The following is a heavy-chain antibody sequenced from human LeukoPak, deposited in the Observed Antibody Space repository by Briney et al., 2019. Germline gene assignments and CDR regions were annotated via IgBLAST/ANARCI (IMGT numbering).Heavy chain of an antibody. CDR3: ARVDDSSGEGAFDI. Sequence: ASVKVSCKASGYTFTSYDINWVRQATGQGLEWMGWMNPNSGNTGYAQKFQGRVTMTRNTSISTAYMELSSLRSEDTAVYYCARVDDSSGEGAFDIWGQGTMVTVSS. CDR1: GYTFTSYD. V-gene: IGHV1-8*01. D-gene: IGHD3-22*01. J-gene: IGHJ3*02. CDR2: MNPNSGNT.